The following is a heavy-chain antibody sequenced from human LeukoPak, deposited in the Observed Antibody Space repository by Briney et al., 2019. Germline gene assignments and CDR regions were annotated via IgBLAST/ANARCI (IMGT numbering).Heavy chain of an antibody. J-gene: IGHJ4*02. CDR3: AREGLAATFDY. D-gene: IGHD2-15*01. CDR1: GFTFSSYS. CDR2: ISSSSSYI. Sequence: GGSLRLSCAASGFTFSSYSMNWVRQAPGKGLEWVSSISSSSSYIYYADPVKGRFTISRDNAKNSLYLQMNSLRAEDTAVYYCAREGLAATFDYWGQGTLVTVSS. V-gene: IGHV3-21*01.